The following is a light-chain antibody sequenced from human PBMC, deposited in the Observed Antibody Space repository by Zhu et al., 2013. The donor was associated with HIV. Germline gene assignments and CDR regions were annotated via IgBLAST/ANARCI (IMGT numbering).Light chain of an antibody. Sequence: EIVMTQSPATLSVSPGERATLSCRASQSVTSYLAWYQQKPGQAPRLLIYDTSNRATGIPARFSGSGSGTDFTLTISSLEPEILQFINCQLRYNWPPALTFGGGTTV. CDR2: DTS. J-gene: IGKJ4*01. V-gene: IGKV3-11*01. CDR3: QLRYNWPPALT. CDR1: QSVTSY.